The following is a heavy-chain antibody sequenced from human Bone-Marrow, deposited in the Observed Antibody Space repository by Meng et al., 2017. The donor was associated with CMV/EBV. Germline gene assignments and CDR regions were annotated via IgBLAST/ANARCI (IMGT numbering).Heavy chain of an antibody. CDR2: IYYSGST. CDR1: GGPISGYY. D-gene: IGHD5-12*01. Sequence: SETLSLTCTVSGGPISGYYWSWVRQPPGKGLEWIGYIYYSGSTNYNPSLKSRVTISVDTSKNQFSLKLTSVTAADTAVYYCASLWGSGYDYAFDPWGQGTSVTVSS. CDR3: ASLWGSGYDYAFDP. V-gene: IGHV4-59*01. J-gene: IGHJ5*02.